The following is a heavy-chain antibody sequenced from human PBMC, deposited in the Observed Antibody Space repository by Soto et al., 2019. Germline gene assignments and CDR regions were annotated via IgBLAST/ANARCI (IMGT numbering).Heavy chain of an antibody. CDR3: ARGKVAVAGTGFWFDP. Sequence: EASVKVSCKASGGTFSSYAISWVRQAPGQGLEWMGGIIPIFGTANYARKFQGRVTITADESTSTAYMELSSLRSEDTAVYYCARGKVAVAGTGFWFDPWGQGTLVTVSS. J-gene: IGHJ5*02. CDR2: IIPIFGTA. V-gene: IGHV1-69*13. D-gene: IGHD6-19*01. CDR1: GGTFSSYA.